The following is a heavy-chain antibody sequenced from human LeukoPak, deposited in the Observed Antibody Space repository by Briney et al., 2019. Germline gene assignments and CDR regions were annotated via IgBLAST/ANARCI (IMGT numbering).Heavy chain of an antibody. J-gene: IGHJ6*02. CDR2: ISYDGSSK. CDR3: AKTFCRSKGGSSRYCSSSSCYDVDYYYYGLDV. Sequence: GRSLRLSCAASGFTFSSYGIHWVRQAPGKGLEWVAVISYDGSSKYYADSVKGRFTISRDNSKNTLYLKMNSLRGEDTAVYYCAKTFCRSKGGSSRYCSSSSCYDVDYYYYGLDVWGQGTTVTVSS. V-gene: IGHV3-30*18. CDR1: GFTFSSYG. D-gene: IGHD2-2*01.